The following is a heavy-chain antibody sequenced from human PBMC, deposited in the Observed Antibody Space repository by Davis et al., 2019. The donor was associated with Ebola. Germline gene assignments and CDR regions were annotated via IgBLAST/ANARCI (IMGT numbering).Heavy chain of an antibody. J-gene: IGHJ4*02. CDR2: ISSDGSST. CDR3: ARDGDGYPNG. CDR1: GFTFSGYW. V-gene: IGHV3-74*01. Sequence: HTGGSLRLSCTASGFTFSGYWMHWVRQAPGKGLVWVSRISSDGSSTSYADSVKGRFTISRDNAKNTLYLQMNSLRAEDTAVYYCARDGDGYPNGWGQGTLVTVSS. D-gene: IGHD5-24*01.